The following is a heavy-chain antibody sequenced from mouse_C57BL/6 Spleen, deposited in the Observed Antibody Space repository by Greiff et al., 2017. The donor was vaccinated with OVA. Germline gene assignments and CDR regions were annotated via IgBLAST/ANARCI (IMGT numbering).Heavy chain of an antibody. Sequence: LVAPSQSLSITCTVSGFSLTSYGVHWVRQPPGKGLEWLVVIWSDGSTTYNSALKSRLSISKDNSKSQVFLKMNSLQTDDTAMYYCARGDYGNFYAMDYWGQGTSVTVSS. J-gene: IGHJ4*01. V-gene: IGHV2-6*03. CDR3: ARGDYGNFYAMDY. CDR1: GFSLTSYG. D-gene: IGHD2-1*01. CDR2: IWSDGST.